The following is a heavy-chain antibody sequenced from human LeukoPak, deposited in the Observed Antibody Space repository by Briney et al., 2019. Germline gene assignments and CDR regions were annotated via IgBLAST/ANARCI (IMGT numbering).Heavy chain of an antibody. D-gene: IGHD6-19*01. Sequence: GGSLRLSCAASGFTFNSYTMHWVRQAPGKGLEYVSAISSNGGSTYYADSVKGRFTISRDNSKNTLYLQMSSLRAEDTAVYYCVRSIAVAGPFDYWGQGTLVTVSS. CDR1: GFTFNSYT. V-gene: IGHV3-64D*09. CDR2: ISSNGGST. J-gene: IGHJ4*02. CDR3: VRSIAVAGPFDY.